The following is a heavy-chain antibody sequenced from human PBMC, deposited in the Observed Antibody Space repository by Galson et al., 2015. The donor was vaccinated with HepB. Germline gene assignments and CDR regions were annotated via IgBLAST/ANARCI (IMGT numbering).Heavy chain of an antibody. D-gene: IGHD2-21*02. V-gene: IGHV3-53*01. CDR2: IYSGGST. Sequence: SLRLSCAASGFTVSSNYMSWVRQAPGKGLEWVSVIYSGGSTYYADSVKGRFTISRDNSKNTLYLQMNSLRAEDTAVYYCAREIADYYFDYWGQGTLVTVSS. CDR3: AREIADYYFDY. CDR1: GFTVSSNY. J-gene: IGHJ4*02.